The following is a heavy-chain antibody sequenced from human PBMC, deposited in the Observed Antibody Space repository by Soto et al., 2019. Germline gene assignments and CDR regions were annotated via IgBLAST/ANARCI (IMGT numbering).Heavy chain of an antibody. CDR3: ARFYYDSSGYLPAPCYYYYGMDV. D-gene: IGHD3-22*01. Sequence: EVQLVESGGGLVQPGGSLRLSCAASGFTFSSYWMSWVRQAPGKGLEWVANIKQDGSEKYYVDSVKGRVTISRDNAKNALCLQMNSLRAEDTAVYYCARFYYDSSGYLPAPCYYYYGMDVWGQGTTVTVSS. CDR2: IKQDGSEK. CDR1: GFTFSSYW. J-gene: IGHJ6*02. V-gene: IGHV3-7*04.